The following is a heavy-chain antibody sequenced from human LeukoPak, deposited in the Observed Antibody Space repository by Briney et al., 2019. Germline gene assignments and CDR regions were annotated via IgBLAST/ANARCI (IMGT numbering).Heavy chain of an antibody. CDR1: GFTFSSYA. V-gene: IGHV3-30-3*01. Sequence: PGGSLRLSCAASGFTFSSYAMHWVRQAPGKGLEWVAVISYDGSNKYYADSVKGRFTISRDNSKNTLYLQMNSLRAEDTAVYYCAKDQEDSGYSYGPDYWGQGTLVTVSS. D-gene: IGHD5-18*01. J-gene: IGHJ4*02. CDR2: ISYDGSNK. CDR3: AKDQEDSGYSYGPDY.